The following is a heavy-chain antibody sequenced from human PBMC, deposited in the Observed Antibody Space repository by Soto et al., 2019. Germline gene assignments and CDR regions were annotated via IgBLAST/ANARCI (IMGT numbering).Heavy chain of an antibody. CDR2: INPNSGGT. J-gene: IGHJ5*02. D-gene: IGHD2-2*01. CDR3: ARTLPAAILMGWFDP. CDR1: GYTFTGYY. V-gene: IGHV1-2*02. Sequence: ASVKVSCKASGYTFTGYYMHWVRQAPGQGLEWMGWINPNSGGTNYAQKFQGRVTMTRDTSISTAYMELSRLRSDDTAVYYCARTLPAAILMGWFDPWGQGTLVTVSS.